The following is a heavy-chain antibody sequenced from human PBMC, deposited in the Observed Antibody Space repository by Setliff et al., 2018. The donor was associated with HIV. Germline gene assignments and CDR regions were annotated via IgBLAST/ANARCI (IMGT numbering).Heavy chain of an antibody. V-gene: IGHV4-59*01. CDR1: GGSITGYY. CDR2: IFYSGTT. Sequence: PSETLSLTCTVSGGSITGYYWSWVRQPPGKGLEWIGYIFYSGTTNYSPSLNSRATISVDTSKNSFSLRLSSVTAADTAVYYCARDRGSYNFWSGLARGDNWFDPWGQGTLVTVSS. J-gene: IGHJ5*02. CDR3: ARDRGSYNFWSGLARGDNWFDP. D-gene: IGHD3-3*01.